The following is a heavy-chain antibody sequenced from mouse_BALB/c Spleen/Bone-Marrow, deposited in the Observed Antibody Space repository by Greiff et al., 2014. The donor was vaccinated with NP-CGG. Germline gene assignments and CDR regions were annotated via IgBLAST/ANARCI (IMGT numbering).Heavy chain of an antibody. CDR2: ISSGCST. D-gene: IGHD2-10*02. CDR1: GFTFSSYA. V-gene: IGHV5-6-5*01. Sequence: EVMLVESGGGLVKPGGSLKLSCAASGFTFSSYAMSWVRQTPEKRLEWVASISSGCSTYYPDSVKGRFTISRDNARNILYLQMSSLRSEDTAMYYCAKRGAYGNFWFAYWGQGTLVTVSA. J-gene: IGHJ3*01. CDR3: AKRGAYGNFWFAY.